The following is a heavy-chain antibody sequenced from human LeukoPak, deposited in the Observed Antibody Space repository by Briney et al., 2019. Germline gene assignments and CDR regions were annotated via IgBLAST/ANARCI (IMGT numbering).Heavy chain of an antibody. CDR1: GFTFDDYA. CDR2: ISWNSGSI. D-gene: IGHD3-22*01. V-gene: IGHV3-9*01. J-gene: IGHJ4*02. CDR3: AKDPHYYDSSGHHPYFDY. Sequence: GGSLRLSCAASGFTFDDYAMHWVRQAPGKGLEWVSGISWNSGSIGYADSVKGRFTISRDNAKNSLYLQMNSLRAEDTALYYCAKDPHYYDSSGHHPYFDYWGQGTLVTVSS.